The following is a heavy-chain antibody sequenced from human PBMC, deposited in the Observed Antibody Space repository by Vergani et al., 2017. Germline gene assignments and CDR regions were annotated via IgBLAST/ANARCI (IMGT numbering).Heavy chain of an antibody. V-gene: IGHV4-38-2*01. J-gene: IGHJ5*02. D-gene: IGHD6-19*01. CDR1: NYSISTNYY. CDR3: ARHSXVEWLVKLGWIDP. CDR2: IYPGGRP. Sequence: QVRLQESGPGLVKPSETLCLTCSVSNYSISTNYYWAWIRQPPGKGLEWIGIIYPGGRPYYSPSLRSRVTLSVDTSKNQFSLKLSSVTAADTAVYFCARHSXVEWLVKLGWIDPWGQGILVTVSS.